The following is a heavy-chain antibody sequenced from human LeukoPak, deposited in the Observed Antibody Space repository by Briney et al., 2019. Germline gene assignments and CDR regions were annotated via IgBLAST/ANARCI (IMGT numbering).Heavy chain of an antibody. Sequence: SETPSLTCTVSGGSISSYYWSWIRQPPGKGLEWIGYINYSGSTNYNPSLKSRVTMSVDTSKNQFSLKLSSVTAADTAVYCCARGDYYYGMDVWGQGTTVTVSS. CDR3: ARGDYYYGMDV. CDR2: INYSGST. J-gene: IGHJ6*02. V-gene: IGHV4-59*08. D-gene: IGHD2-21*01. CDR1: GGSISSYY.